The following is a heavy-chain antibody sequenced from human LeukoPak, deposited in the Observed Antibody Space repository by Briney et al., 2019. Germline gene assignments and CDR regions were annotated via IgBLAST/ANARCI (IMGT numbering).Heavy chain of an antibody. J-gene: IGHJ6*02. Sequence: GRSLRLSCAASGFTFSSYAMHWVRQAPGKGLEWVAVISYDGSNKYYADSVKGRFTISRDNSKNTLYLQMNSLRAEDTAVYYCASSQAGTAAGIVYGMDVWGQGTTVTVSS. V-gene: IGHV3-30-3*01. D-gene: IGHD6-13*01. CDR3: ASSQAGTAAGIVYGMDV. CDR1: GFTFSSYA. CDR2: ISYDGSNK.